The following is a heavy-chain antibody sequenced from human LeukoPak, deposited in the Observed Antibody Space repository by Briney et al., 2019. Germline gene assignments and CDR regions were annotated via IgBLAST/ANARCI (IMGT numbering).Heavy chain of an antibody. CDR2: IYYSGST. V-gene: IGHV4-39*01. D-gene: IGHD6-13*01. CDR3: ARLNSSSWYVNYYYYYMDV. CDR1: GGSISSSSYY. Sequence: SGTLSLTCTVSGGSISSSSYYWGWIRQPPGKGLEWIGSIYYSGSTYYNPSLKSRVTISVDTSKNQFSLKLSSVTAADTAVYYCARLNSSSWYVNYYYYYMDVWGKGTTVTISS. J-gene: IGHJ6*03.